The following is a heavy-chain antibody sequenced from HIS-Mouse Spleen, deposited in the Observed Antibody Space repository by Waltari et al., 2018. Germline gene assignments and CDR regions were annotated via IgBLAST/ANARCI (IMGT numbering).Heavy chain of an antibody. CDR1: GGSISCAGYY. D-gene: IGHD3-3*01. CDR3: ARSPYYDFWSGYSDNWFDP. Sequence: QVQLQESGPGLVKPSQTLSLPCTVSGGSISCAGYYWSWIRPPPGKGLEWIGYIYYSGSTYYNPSLKSRVTISVDTSKNQFSLKLSSVTAADTAGYYCARSPYYDFWSGYSDNWFDPWGQGTLVTVSS. V-gene: IGHV4-31*03. CDR2: IYYSGST. J-gene: IGHJ5*02.